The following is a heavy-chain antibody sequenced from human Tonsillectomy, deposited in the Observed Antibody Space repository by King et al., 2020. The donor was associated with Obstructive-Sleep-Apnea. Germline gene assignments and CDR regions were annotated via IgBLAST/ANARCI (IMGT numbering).Heavy chain of an antibody. CDR1: GFIFSDYG. Sequence: QLVQSGGGVVQPGWSLRLSCAASGFIFSDYGMNWVRQAPGKGLEWVAFIRYDGSNKFYADSVRGRFTISRDNSKNTLYLQMHSLRGEDTAVYYCAKINYSDYLFDFWGQGTLVTVSS. V-gene: IGHV3-30*02. CDR3: AKINYSDYLFDF. CDR2: IRYDGSNK. J-gene: IGHJ4*02. D-gene: IGHD4-11*01.